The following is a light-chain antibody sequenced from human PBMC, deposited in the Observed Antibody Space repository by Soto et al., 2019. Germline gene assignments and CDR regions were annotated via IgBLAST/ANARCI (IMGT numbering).Light chain of an antibody. Sequence: QSVLTQPASVSGSPGQSIAISCTGTSTDVGNYNYVSWYQQHPGRAPQLMIYDVSNRPSGVSDRFPGSKSGNTASLTISGLQPEDEADYYCNSYTTSSTYVFGTGTKVTVL. CDR1: STDVGNYNY. CDR3: NSYTTSSTYV. V-gene: IGLV2-14*03. CDR2: DVS. J-gene: IGLJ1*01.